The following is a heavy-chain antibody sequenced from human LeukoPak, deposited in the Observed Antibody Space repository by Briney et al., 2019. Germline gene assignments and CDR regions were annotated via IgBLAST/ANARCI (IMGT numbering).Heavy chain of an antibody. V-gene: IGHV3-15*01. CDR2: INIKRDGGTS. J-gene: IGHJ4*02. Sequence: PGGSLRLSCEASGFTFSNAWMSWVRQPPGKGLEWVGRINIKRDGGTSDYAAPVNGRFTISRDDSKNTVYLQMNSLKTDDTAVYYCNIYYYDHVWVPSHWGQGTLVTVSS. CDR3: NIYYYDHVWVPSH. D-gene: IGHD3-16*01. CDR1: GFTFSNAW.